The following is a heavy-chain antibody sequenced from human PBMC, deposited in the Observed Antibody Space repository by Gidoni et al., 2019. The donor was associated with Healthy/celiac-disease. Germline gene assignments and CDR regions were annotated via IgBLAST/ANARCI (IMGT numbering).Heavy chain of an antibody. J-gene: IGHJ6*02. V-gene: IGHV3-30*03. CDR3: ARNGAYYYGMDV. CDR1: GFTFSSYG. CDR2: ISYDGSNK. D-gene: IGHD3-10*01. Sequence: QVPLVESGGGVVQPGRSLRLSCAASGFTFSSYGMHWVRQAPGKGLEWVAVISYDGSNKYYADSVKGRFTISRDNSKNTLYLQMNSLRAEDTAVYYCARNGAYYYGMDVWGQGTTVTVSS.